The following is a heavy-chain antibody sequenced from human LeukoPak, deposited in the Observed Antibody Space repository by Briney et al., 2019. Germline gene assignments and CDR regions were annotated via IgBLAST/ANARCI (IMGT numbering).Heavy chain of an antibody. CDR1: GFSLSNFQ. J-gene: IGHJ4*02. CDR3: AGDYSSSLAFDY. V-gene: IGHV3-30-3*01. CDR2: ISYDGSNK. Sequence: GGSLRLSCVASGFSLSNFQMYWVRQAPGKGLEWVAVISYDGSNKYYADSVKGRFTISRDNSKNTLYLQMNSLRAEDTAVYYCAGDYSSSLAFDYWGQGTLVTVSS. D-gene: IGHD6-6*01.